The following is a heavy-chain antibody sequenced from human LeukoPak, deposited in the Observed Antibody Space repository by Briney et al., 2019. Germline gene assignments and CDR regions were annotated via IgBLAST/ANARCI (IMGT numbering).Heavy chain of an antibody. CDR1: GYTFNSYD. J-gene: IGHJ4*02. CDR3: ARVSHYYGSEIEY. CDR2: ISAYNGNT. Sequence: GASVTVSCKASGYTFNSYDITWVRRAPGQGLEWMGWISAYNGNTNYAQKVQGRVTMTTDTSTSTAYMELRSLRSDDTAVYYCARVSHYYGSEIEYWGQGTLVTVSS. V-gene: IGHV1-18*01. D-gene: IGHD3-10*01.